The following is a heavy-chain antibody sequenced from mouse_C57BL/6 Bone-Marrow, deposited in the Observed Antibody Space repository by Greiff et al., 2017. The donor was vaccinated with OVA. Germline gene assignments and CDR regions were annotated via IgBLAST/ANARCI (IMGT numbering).Heavy chain of an antibody. CDR1: GYTFTSYW. CDR3: AREALLRDWYFDV. Sequence: QVQLQQSGAELVKPGASVKLSCKASGYTFTSYWMQWVKQRPGQGLEWIGEIDPSDSYTNYNQKFKGKATLTVDTSSSTAYMQLSSLTSEDSAVYYWAREALLRDWYFDVWGTGTTVTVSS. D-gene: IGHD1-1*01. V-gene: IGHV1-50*01. J-gene: IGHJ1*03. CDR2: IDPSDSYT.